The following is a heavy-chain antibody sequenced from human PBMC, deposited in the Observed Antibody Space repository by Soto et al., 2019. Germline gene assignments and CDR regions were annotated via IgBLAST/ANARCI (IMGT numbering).Heavy chain of an antibody. V-gene: IGHV3-48*03. CDR2: IFVTGGTI. CDR1: GFTFSSYS. D-gene: IGHD3-9*01. Sequence: GGSLRLSCVASGFTFSSYSMVWVRQAPGKGLEWVSYIFVTGGTIYYADSVKGRFTVSRDNAKHSLFLLMSSLRAEDTAVYYCARDKDWAFDYWGQGTQVTVSS. J-gene: IGHJ4*02. CDR3: ARDKDWAFDY.